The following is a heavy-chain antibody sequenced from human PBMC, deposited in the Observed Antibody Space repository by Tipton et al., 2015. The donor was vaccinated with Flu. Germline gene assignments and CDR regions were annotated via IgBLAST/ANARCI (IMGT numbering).Heavy chain of an antibody. CDR2: IFYSGST. V-gene: IGHV4-59*01. J-gene: IGHJ5*02. CDR1: GGSIRSYY. Sequence: TLSLTCTVSGGSIRSYYWGWIRQPPGKGLEWIGYIFYSGSTNYNPSLKSRVTMSVDTSNNRFSLKLSSVTAADTAVYYCARRDYSNYVSEPKNWFDPWGQGTLVTVSS. D-gene: IGHD4-11*01. CDR3: ARRDYSNYVSEPKNWFDP.